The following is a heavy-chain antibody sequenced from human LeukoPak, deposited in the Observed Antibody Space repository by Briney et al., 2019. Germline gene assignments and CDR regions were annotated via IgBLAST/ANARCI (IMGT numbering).Heavy chain of an antibody. Sequence: SETLSLTCTVSGYSISSGYYWGWIRQPPGKGLEWIGSIYHSGSTYYNPSLKSRVTISVDTSKNQFSLKLSSVTAADTAVYYCARDFVSLYDFWSGLRHLDIWGQGTMVTVSS. J-gene: IGHJ3*02. CDR1: GYSISSGYY. CDR2: IYHSGST. D-gene: IGHD3-3*01. CDR3: ARDFVSLYDFWSGLRHLDI. V-gene: IGHV4-38-2*02.